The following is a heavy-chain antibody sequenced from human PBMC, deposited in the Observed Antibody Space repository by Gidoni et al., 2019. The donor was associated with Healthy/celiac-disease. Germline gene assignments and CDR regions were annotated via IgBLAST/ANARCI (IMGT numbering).Heavy chain of an antibody. Sequence: QVQLQESGPGLVKPSGTLSLTCAVSGGSISSRNWWSWVRQPPGKGLEWIGESYHSGSTNYNPSLKSRVTISVDKSKNQFSLKLSSVTAADTAVYYCARAPDCSSTSCYTGNWFDPWGQGTLVTVSS. CDR2: SYHSGST. D-gene: IGHD2-2*02. V-gene: IGHV4-4*02. CDR3: ARAPDCSSTSCYTGNWFDP. CDR1: GGSISSRNW. J-gene: IGHJ5*02.